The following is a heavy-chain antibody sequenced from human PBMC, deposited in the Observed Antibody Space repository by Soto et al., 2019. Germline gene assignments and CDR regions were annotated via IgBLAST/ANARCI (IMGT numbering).Heavy chain of an antibody. J-gene: IGHJ4*02. CDR1: GGSSSDDY. CDR3: ALRRTVYYYFHH. CDR2: INQSGGT. Sequence: SETLSLTCAVYGGSSSDDYWTWIRQPPGKGLEWIGEINQSGGTNYNPSLKSRVTISVDTSKKQFSLKLSSVTAADTAVYYCALRRTVYYYFHHWGQGTPVT. D-gene: IGHD3-10*01. V-gene: IGHV4-34*01.